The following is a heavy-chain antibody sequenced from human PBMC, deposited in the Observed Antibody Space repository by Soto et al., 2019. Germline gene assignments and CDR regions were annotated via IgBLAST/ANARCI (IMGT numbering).Heavy chain of an antibody. J-gene: IGHJ4*02. V-gene: IGHV2-5*02. CDR2: IYWDDDK. CDR1: GFSLSTSGVG. CDR3: AHRPSYCSGGSCYSGFDY. D-gene: IGHD2-15*01. Sequence: SGPTLVNPTQTLTLTCTFSGFSLSTSGVGVGWIRQPPGKALEWLALIYWDDDKRYSPSLESRLTITKDTSKNQVVLTMTNMYPVDTATYYCAHRPSYCSGGSCYSGFDYWGQGTLVTVSS.